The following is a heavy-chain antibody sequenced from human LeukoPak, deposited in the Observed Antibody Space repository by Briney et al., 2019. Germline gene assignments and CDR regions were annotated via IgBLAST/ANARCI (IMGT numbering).Heavy chain of an antibody. D-gene: IGHD3-9*01. J-gene: IGHJ4*02. Sequence: GRSLRLSCAASGFSFSSYGMHWVRQAPGKGLEWVAVVSYDGSNKYYADSVKGRLTISRDNSKNTLYLQMNSLRPEDTAVYYCARADILTGYQDDYWGQGTLVTVSS. CDR1: GFSFSSYG. CDR2: VSYDGSNK. CDR3: ARADILTGYQDDY. V-gene: IGHV3-30*03.